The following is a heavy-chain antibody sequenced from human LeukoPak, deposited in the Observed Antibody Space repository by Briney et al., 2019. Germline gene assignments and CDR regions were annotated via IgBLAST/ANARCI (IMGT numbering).Heavy chain of an antibody. D-gene: IGHD6-13*01. CDR1: GFTFRDYW. CDR3: RSGGAAPGAFDN. Sequence: GGSLRLSCAASGFTFRDYWMSWMRQAPGKGLEWVANIKYDGDEEYYVDSVKGRFIISRDNAKDSLYLQLNSLRVEDTAVYYCRSGGAAPGAFDNWGQGTLVTVSP. V-gene: IGHV3-7*01. J-gene: IGHJ4*02. CDR2: IKYDGDEE.